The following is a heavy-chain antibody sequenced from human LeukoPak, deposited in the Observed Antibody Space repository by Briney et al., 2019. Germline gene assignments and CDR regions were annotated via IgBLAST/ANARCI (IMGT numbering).Heavy chain of an antibody. J-gene: IGHJ6*03. Sequence: SETLSLTCTVSGGSISSYYWSWIRQPAGKGLEWIGRIYTSGSTNYNPSLKSRVTMSVDTSKNQFSLKLSSVTAADTAVYYCAREMGYDFWSANGYYYMDVWGIGTTVTVSS. V-gene: IGHV4-4*07. CDR3: AREMGYDFWSANGYYYMDV. D-gene: IGHD3-3*01. CDR2: IYTSGST. CDR1: GGSISSYY.